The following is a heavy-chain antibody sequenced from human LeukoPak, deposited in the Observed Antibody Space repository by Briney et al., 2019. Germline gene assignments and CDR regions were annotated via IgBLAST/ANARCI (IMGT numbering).Heavy chain of an antibody. D-gene: IGHD3-22*01. CDR3: ARTLLNYYDSSGYYSYFDY. V-gene: IGHV1-69*13. CDR1: GGTFSSYA. Sequence: SVKVSCKASGGTFSSYAISWVRQAPGQGLEWMGGIIPIFGTANYAQKFQGRVTITADESTSTAYMELSSLRSEDTAVYYRARTLLNYYDSSGYYSYFDYWGQGTLVTVSS. CDR2: IIPIFGTA. J-gene: IGHJ4*02.